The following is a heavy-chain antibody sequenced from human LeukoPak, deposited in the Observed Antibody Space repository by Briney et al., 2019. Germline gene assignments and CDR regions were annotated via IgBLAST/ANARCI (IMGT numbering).Heavy chain of an antibody. CDR2: ISGSGGST. CDR1: GITFSSYA. D-gene: IGHD3-22*01. CDR3: AKETSAYDSSGYFDY. J-gene: IGHJ4*02. Sequence: AGGSLRLSCGASGITFSSYAMSWVRQAPGKGLEWVSVISGSGGSTHYADSVKGRFTIARDNSKNTLYLQMNSLRAEDTAVYYCAKETSAYDSSGYFDYWGQGTQVTVSS. V-gene: IGHV3-23*01.